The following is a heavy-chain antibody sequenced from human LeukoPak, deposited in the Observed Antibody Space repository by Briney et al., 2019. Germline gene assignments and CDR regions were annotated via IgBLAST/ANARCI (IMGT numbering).Heavy chain of an antibody. D-gene: IGHD6-19*01. J-gene: IGHJ4*02. CDR2: ISGSGGST. CDR1: GFTFSSYA. V-gene: IGHV3-23*01. CDR3: AKSRQTKQLWPVRPFYFDY. Sequence: GGSLRLSCAASGFTFSSYAMSWVRQAPGKGLEWVSAISGSGGSTYYADSVKGRFTISRDNSKNTLYLQMNSLRAEDTAVYYCAKSRQTKQLWPVRPFYFDYWGQGTLVTVSS.